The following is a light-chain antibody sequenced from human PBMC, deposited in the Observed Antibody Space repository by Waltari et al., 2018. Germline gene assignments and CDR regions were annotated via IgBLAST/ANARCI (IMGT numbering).Light chain of an antibody. J-gene: IGKJ1*01. CDR3: MQGIHWPRS. V-gene: IGKV2-30*02. CDR1: QSLVPSAGNTY. Sequence: VVMTQSPLSLPVTLGQPASISCRSSQSLVPSAGNTYLSWFQQRPGQSPRRLIYKVSNRDSGVPDRFSGSGSGTDFTLKISRVEAEDIAIYYCMQGIHWPRSFGQGTKVEIE. CDR2: KVS.